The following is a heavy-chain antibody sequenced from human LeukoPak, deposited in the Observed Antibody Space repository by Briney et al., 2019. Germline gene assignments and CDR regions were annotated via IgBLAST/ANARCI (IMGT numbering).Heavy chain of an antibody. D-gene: IGHD5-24*01. CDR2: IYYSGST. J-gene: IGHJ3*02. Sequence: SETLSLTCTVSGGSISSGGYYWSWIRQHPGKGLEWIGYIYYSGSTYYNPSPKSRVTISVDTSKNQFSLKLSSVTAADTAVYYCARDGLMATLGDAFDIWGQGTMVTVSS. V-gene: IGHV4-31*03. CDR3: ARDGLMATLGDAFDI. CDR1: GGSISSGGYY.